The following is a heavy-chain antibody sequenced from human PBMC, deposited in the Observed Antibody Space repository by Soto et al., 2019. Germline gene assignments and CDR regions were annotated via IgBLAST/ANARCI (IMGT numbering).Heavy chain of an antibody. CDR2: IYYSGST. V-gene: IGHV4-39*01. CDR1: GGSISSSSYY. CDR3: ARRDTAMVFDY. J-gene: IGHJ4*02. Sequence: QLQLQESGPGLVKPSETLSLTCTVSGGSISSSSYYWGWIRQPPGKGLEWIGSIYYSGSTYYNPSLKSRVTISVDTSKNQFSLKLSSVTAADTAVYYCARRDTAMVFDYWGQGTLVTVSS. D-gene: IGHD5-18*01.